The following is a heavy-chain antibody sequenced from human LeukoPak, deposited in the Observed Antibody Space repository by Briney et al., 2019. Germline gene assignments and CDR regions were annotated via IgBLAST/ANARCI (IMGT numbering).Heavy chain of an antibody. CDR1: GFIFSSYS. V-gene: IGHV3-21*01. J-gene: IGHJ6*02. Sequence: GGSLRLSCAASGFIFSSYSMNWVRQAPGEGLEWVSSISSSSSYIYYADPVEGRFTISRDNAKNSLYLQMNSLRAEDTAVYYCARDLQGLVAATPHGMDVWGQGTTVTVSS. D-gene: IGHD2-15*01. CDR3: ARDLQGLVAATPHGMDV. CDR2: ISSSSSYI.